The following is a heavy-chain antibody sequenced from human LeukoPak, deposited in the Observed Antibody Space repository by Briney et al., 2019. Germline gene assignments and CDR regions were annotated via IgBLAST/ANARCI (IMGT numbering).Heavy chain of an antibody. CDR1: GFTFSSYS. V-gene: IGHV3-7*03. CDR3: ARGVIPSHRLWLHGPFDY. Sequence: GGSLRLSCAASGFTFSSYSMTWVRQAPGKGLEWVANINQDGSEKSFVDSVKGRFTISRDNAKNSLYLQMNSLRVDDTAVYYCARGVIPSHRLWLHGPFDYWGQGILVTVSS. J-gene: IGHJ4*02. CDR2: INQDGSEK. D-gene: IGHD3-22*01.